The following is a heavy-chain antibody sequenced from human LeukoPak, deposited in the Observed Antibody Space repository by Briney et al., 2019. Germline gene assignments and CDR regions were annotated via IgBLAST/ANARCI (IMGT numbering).Heavy chain of an antibody. CDR2: ISSSGSTI. J-gene: IGHJ4*02. D-gene: IGHD2-21*02. CDR1: GFTFSSYE. Sequence: GGSLRLSCAASGFTFSSYEMNWVRQAPGKGLEWVSYISSSGSTIYYADSVKGRFTISRDNAKNSLYLQMNSLRAEDTAVYYCARGVPLTAIFDYWGQGTLVTVSS. CDR3: ARGVPLTAIFDY. V-gene: IGHV3-48*03.